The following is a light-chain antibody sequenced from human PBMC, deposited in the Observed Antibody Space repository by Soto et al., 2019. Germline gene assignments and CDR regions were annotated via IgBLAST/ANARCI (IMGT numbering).Light chain of an antibody. CDR2: NVN. Sequence: QSALTQTASVSGSPGQSITISCTGTGSDVGGNNYVSWYQQHPGKAPKLMIYNVNNRPSGVSNRFSGSKSGNTASLTISGLQADDEADYYCSSYTTSSSVLFGGGTTLTVL. CDR1: GSDVGGNNY. V-gene: IGLV2-14*03. CDR3: SSYTTSSSVL. J-gene: IGLJ2*01.